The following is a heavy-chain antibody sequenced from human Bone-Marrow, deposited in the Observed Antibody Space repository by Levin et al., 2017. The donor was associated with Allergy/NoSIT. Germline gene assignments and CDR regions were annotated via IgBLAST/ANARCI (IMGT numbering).Heavy chain of an antibody. CDR2: IYYSGST. J-gene: IGHJ4*02. CDR3: ARDSSWYNY. Sequence: SETLSLTCTVSGGSISSYYWSWIRQPPGKGLEWIGYIYYSGSTNYNPSLKSRVTISVDTSKNQFSLKLSSVTAADTAVYYCARDSSWYNYWGQGTLVTVSS. CDR1: GGSISSYY. V-gene: IGHV4-59*01. D-gene: IGHD6-13*01.